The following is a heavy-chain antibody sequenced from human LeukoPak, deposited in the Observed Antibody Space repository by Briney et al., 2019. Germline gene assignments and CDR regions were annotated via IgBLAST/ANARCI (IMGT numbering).Heavy chain of an antibody. CDR3: AGVIAARSFYFDY. V-gene: IGHV3-11*04. D-gene: IGHD6-6*01. Sequence: SGGSLRLSCAASGFTFSDSYMSWIRQSPGKGLEWVSHISGSGHIIYYADSMKGRFTISRDNAKNSLYLQMNSLRAEDTAVYYCAGVIAARSFYFDYWGQGTLVTVSS. J-gene: IGHJ4*02. CDR1: GFTFSDSY. CDR2: ISGSGHII.